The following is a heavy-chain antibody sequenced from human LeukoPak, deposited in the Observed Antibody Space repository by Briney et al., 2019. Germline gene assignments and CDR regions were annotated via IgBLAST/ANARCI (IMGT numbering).Heavy chain of an antibody. V-gene: IGHV1-2*02. CDR1: GYTFTGYY. CDR2: INPNSGAT. D-gene: IGHD3-9*01. CDR3: ASSYDILTHFDY. Sequence: GASVKVSCTASGYTFTGYYMHWARQAPGQGLEWMGWINPNSGATDYAQKFQGKVTMTRDTSISTAYMELSSLRSEDTAMYYCASSYDILTHFDYWGQGTLVTVSS. J-gene: IGHJ4*02.